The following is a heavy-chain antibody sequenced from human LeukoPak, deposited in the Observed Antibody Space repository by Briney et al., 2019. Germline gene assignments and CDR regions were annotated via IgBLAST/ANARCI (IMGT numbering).Heavy chain of an antibody. Sequence: GGSLRLSCAASGFTFSSYWMSWVRQPPGKGLEWVANIKQDGSEKYYVDSVKGRFTISRDNAKNSLDLQMNRLRDEDTDVYYCARRPDSTYYYYYMDVWGKGTTVTVSS. D-gene: IGHD6-13*01. CDR2: IKQDGSEK. CDR3: ARRPDSTYYYYYMDV. J-gene: IGHJ6*03. V-gene: IGHV3-7*01. CDR1: GFTFSSYW.